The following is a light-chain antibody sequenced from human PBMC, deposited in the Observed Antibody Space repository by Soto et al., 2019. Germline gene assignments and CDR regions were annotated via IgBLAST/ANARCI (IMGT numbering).Light chain of an antibody. CDR3: QLSNSYSEA. Sequence: DIQMTQSPSSLSASGGERVSITCRASQGIRNDLGWYQQKQGKAPKXXIYAASSLQSGVPSRFSASVSGTEVTITISSLKQDDGATYYCQLSNSYSEAFCQGTNVDTK. CDR1: QGIRND. J-gene: IGKJ1*01. V-gene: IGKV1-17*01. CDR2: AAS.